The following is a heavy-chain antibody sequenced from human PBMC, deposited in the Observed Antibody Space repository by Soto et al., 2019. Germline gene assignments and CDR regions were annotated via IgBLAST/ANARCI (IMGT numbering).Heavy chain of an antibody. Sequence: QVQLVQSGAEVKKPGASVKVSCKASGYTFTSYDISWVRQAPGQGLEWMGWISAYNGNTNYAQKLQGRVTMTTDTSTSTAYMELRSLRSDDTAVYYCARDPYYYDSSGPGWFDPWGQGTLVTVSS. J-gene: IGHJ5*02. CDR2: ISAYNGNT. D-gene: IGHD3-22*01. CDR3: ARDPYYYDSSGPGWFDP. CDR1: GYTFTSYD. V-gene: IGHV1-18*01.